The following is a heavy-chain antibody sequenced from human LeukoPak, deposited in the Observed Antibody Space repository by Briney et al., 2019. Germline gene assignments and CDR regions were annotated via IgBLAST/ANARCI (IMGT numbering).Heavy chain of an antibody. CDR1: GGSISSGGYS. V-gene: IGHV4-30-2*01. CDR2: IYHSGST. CDR3: ARGPVGLDYYMDV. J-gene: IGHJ6*03. D-gene: IGHD1-26*01. Sequence: SETLSLTCAVSGGSISSGGYSWSWIRQPPGKGLEWIGYIYHSGSTYYNPSLKSRVTISVDTSKNQFSLKLSSVTAADTAVYYCARGPVGLDYYMDVWGKGTTVTVSS.